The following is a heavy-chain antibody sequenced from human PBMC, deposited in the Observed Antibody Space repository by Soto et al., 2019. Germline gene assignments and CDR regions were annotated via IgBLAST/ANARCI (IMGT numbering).Heavy chain of an antibody. V-gene: IGHV4-39*01. CDR3: ASFPFYYGSGSYYWEGGLPHIDY. J-gene: IGHJ4*02. CDR2: IYYSGST. CDR1: GGSISSSSYY. D-gene: IGHD3-10*01. Sequence: PSETLSLTCTVSGGSISSSSYYWGWIRQPPGKGLEWIGSIYYSGSTYYKPSLKSQVTISVDTSKNHFSLKLSSVTAAVTVVYYCASFPFYYGSGSYYWEGGLPHIDYWGQGTLVTVSS.